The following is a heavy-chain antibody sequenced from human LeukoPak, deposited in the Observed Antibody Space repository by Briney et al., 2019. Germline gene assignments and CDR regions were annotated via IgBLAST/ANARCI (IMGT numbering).Heavy chain of an antibody. Sequence: GGSLRLSCAASGFTFSSYAMSWVRQAPGKGLEWVSAISGSGGSTYYADSVKGRFTISRDNSKNTLYLQMNSLRAEDTAVYYCARDRPITMIVVAPSYYFDYWGQGTLVTVSS. J-gene: IGHJ4*02. CDR3: ARDRPITMIVVAPSYYFDY. V-gene: IGHV3-23*01. CDR1: GFTFSSYA. CDR2: ISGSGGST. D-gene: IGHD3-22*01.